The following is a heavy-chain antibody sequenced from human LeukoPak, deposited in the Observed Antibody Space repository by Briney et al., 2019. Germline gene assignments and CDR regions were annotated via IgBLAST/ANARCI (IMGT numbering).Heavy chain of an antibody. Sequence: GGSLRLSCAASGFTVRSNYMSWVRQAPGKGLEWVSEIYSDGTTYYAASVKGRFGIFRDNSKNTVDLQMNSLRAEDTAAYYCARDLREHGVFDIWGQGTMVTVSS. D-gene: IGHD1-26*01. CDR3: ARDLREHGVFDI. V-gene: IGHV3-53*01. J-gene: IGHJ3*02. CDR2: IYSDGTT. CDR1: GFTVRSNY.